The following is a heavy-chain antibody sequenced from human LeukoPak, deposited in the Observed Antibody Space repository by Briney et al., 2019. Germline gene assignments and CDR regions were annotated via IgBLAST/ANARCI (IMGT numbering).Heavy chain of an antibody. J-gene: IGHJ6*03. CDR3: ATLTTVTTFATDRDYYYYYMDV. Sequence: ASVKVSCKASGYSFSGYYIHWVRQAPGQGLEWMGWISLNSSNTNYEQKFQGRVTMTEDTSTDTAYMELSSLRSEDTAVYYCATLTTVTTFATDRDYYYYYMDVWGKGTTVTVSS. CDR2: ISLNSSNT. V-gene: IGHV1-2*02. D-gene: IGHD4-17*01. CDR1: GYSFSGYY.